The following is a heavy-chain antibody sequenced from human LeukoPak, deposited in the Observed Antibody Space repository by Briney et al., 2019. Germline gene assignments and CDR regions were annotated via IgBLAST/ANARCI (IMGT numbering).Heavy chain of an antibody. Sequence: GGSLRLSCAASGFTFNDYYMSWIRQAPGKGLEWLSYINIGGTNTHYADSVKGRFTISRDNAEKSLYLEMNNLRAEDTAVYYCATDGAGFDTWGQRVLVTVSS. V-gene: IGHV3-11*01. CDR2: INIGGTNT. CDR1: GFTFNDYY. CDR3: ATDGAGFDT. J-gene: IGHJ5*02.